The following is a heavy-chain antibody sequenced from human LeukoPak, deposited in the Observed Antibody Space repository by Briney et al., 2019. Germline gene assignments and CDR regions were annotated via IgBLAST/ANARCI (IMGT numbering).Heavy chain of an antibody. CDR1: GFTFSSYW. CDR2: INSDGSST. V-gene: IGHV3-74*01. J-gene: IGHJ6*02. D-gene: IGHD3-22*01. Sequence: GGSLRLSCAASGFTFSSYWMHWVRQAPGKGLVWVSRINSDGSSTSYADSGKGRFTISIDNAKNTLYLQMNSLRAEDTAVYYCAREYYYDSSGYYTGYYYYGMDVWGQGTTVTVSS. CDR3: AREYYYDSSGYYTGYYYYGMDV.